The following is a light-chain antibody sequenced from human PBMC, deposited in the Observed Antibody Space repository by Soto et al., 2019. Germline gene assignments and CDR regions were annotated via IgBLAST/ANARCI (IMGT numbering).Light chain of an antibody. CDR3: QQSQSGMVT. J-gene: IGKJ4*01. CDR2: AAS. CDR1: QSIGTY. V-gene: IGKV1-39*01. Sequence: DIQMSQSPSSLSASVRDRVTITCRASQSIGTYLNWYHQKPGKAPNVLVYAASNLQSGVPSRFSGSGSGTDFTLTISSLQPEDFGTCYCQQSQSGMVTFGGGTKVDIK.